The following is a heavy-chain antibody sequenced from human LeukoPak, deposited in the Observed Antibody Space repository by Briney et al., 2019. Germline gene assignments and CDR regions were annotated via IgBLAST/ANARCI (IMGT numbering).Heavy chain of an antibody. CDR1: GYTFTSYD. V-gene: IGHV1-8*01. J-gene: IGHJ4*02. CDR3: ARDQREWEPINNLDF. D-gene: IGHD1-26*01. CDR2: MNPNSGNT. Sequence: ASVKVSCKASGYTFTSYDINWVRQATGQGLEWMGWMNPNSGNTGYAQKFQGRVTMTRNTSISTAYMELSRLRSDDTAVFYCARDQREWEPINNLDFWGQGSLVAVSS.